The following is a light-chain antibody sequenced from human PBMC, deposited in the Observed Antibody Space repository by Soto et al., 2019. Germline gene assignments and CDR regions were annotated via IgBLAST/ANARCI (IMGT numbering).Light chain of an antibody. Sequence: DIVLTQSPGTLSLSPGERATLSCRSSQSVSSNYLAWYQQKPDQAPRLVIYDVSGRATGIPDRFSGSGSGTALTLTISRLEPEDSAVYFFQQYGSSPTFRQGTKVEIK. V-gene: IGKV3-20*01. J-gene: IGKJ1*01. CDR1: QSVSSNY. CDR2: DVS. CDR3: QQYGSSPT.